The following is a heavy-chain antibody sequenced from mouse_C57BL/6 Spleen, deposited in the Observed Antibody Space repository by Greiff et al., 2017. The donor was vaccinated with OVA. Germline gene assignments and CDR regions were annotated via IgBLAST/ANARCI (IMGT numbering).Heavy chain of an antibody. CDR3: TPITTVVAEGFDY. CDR1: GYTFTSYW. Sequence: EVQLQESGTVLARPGASVKMSCKTSGYTFTSYWMHWVKQRPGQGLEWIGAIYPGNSDTSYNQKFKGKAKLTAVTSASTAYMELSSLTNEDSAVYYCTPITTVVAEGFDYWGQGTTLTVSS. D-gene: IGHD1-1*01. J-gene: IGHJ2*01. CDR2: IYPGNSDT. V-gene: IGHV1-5*01.